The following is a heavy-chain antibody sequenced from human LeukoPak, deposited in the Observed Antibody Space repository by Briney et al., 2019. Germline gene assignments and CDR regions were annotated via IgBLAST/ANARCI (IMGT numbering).Heavy chain of an antibody. Sequence: GGSLILSCAASGFTFNNYGIHWVRQAPGKGLEWEAVISYDGSNKYYADSVKGRFTISRDNSKNTLYLQMNSLRAEDTAVYYCAKDLVGFGVVIRRSPSYYFDYWGQGTLVTVSS. CDR1: GFTFNNYG. V-gene: IGHV3-30*18. CDR3: AKDLVGFGVVIRRSPSYYFDY. J-gene: IGHJ4*02. CDR2: ISYDGSNK. D-gene: IGHD3-3*01.